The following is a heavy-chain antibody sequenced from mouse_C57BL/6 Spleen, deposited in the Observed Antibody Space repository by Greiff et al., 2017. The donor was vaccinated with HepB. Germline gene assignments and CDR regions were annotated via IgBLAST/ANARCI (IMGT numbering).Heavy chain of an antibody. CDR2: INPSSGYT. D-gene: IGHD1-1*01. V-gene: IGHV1-7*01. Sequence: VQVVESGAELAKPGASVKLSCKASGYTFTSYWMHWVKQRPGQGLEWIGYINPSSGYTKYNQKFKDKATLTADKSSSTAYMQLSSLTYEDSAVYYCARPPLLRAWFAYWGQGTLVTVSA. CDR1: GYTFTSYW. J-gene: IGHJ3*01. CDR3: ARPPLLRAWFAY.